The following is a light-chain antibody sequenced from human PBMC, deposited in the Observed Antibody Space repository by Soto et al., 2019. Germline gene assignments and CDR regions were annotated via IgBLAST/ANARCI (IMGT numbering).Light chain of an antibody. CDR3: SSYTSSSLYV. V-gene: IGLV2-14*01. Sequence: QSALTQPASVSGSPGQSITLSCTGTSSDVGGYNYVSWYQQHPGKAPKRMIYDVNNRPSGVSNRFSGSKSGNTASLTISGLQAEDEADYYCSSYTSSSLYVFGTGTKLTVL. CDR2: DVN. J-gene: IGLJ1*01. CDR1: SSDVGGYNY.